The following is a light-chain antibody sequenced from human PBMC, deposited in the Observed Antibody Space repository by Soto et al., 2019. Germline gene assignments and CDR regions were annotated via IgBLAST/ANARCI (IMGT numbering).Light chain of an antibody. CDR1: SSDVGGYNY. Sequence: QSALTQPRSVSGSPGQSVTISCAGTSSDVGGYNYVSWYQQYPGKAPKLMISDVSKRPSGVPDRFSGSKSGNTASLTISGLQAEDEADYYCCSYACTYTPVVFGGGTQLTV. J-gene: IGLJ2*01. CDR3: CSYACTYTPVV. V-gene: IGLV2-11*01. CDR2: DVS.